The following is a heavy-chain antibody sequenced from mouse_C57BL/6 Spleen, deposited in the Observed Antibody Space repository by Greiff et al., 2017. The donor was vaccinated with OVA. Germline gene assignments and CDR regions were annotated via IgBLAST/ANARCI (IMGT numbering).Heavy chain of an antibody. D-gene: IGHD2-2*01. CDR1: GYTFTDYY. Sequence: EVQLQQSGPELVKPGASVKISCKASGYTFTDYYMNWVKQSHGKSLEWIGDINPNNGGTSYNQKFKGKATLTVDKSSSTAYMELRSLTSEDSAVYYCARGLMVTTPAWFAYWGQGTLVTVSA. V-gene: IGHV1-26*01. J-gene: IGHJ3*01. CDR2: INPNNGGT. CDR3: ARGLMVTTPAWFAY.